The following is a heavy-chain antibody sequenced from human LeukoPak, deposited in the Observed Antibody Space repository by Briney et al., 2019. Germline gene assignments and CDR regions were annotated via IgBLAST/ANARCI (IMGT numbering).Heavy chain of an antibody. Sequence: SETLSLTCAVSGGSISSSNWWSWVRPPPGKGLEWIGEIYHSGSTNYNPSLKSRVTISVDKSKNQFSLKLSSVTAADTAVYYCARNPVIYDSSGYCDYWGQGTLVTVSS. D-gene: IGHD3-22*01. CDR1: GGSISSSNW. J-gene: IGHJ4*02. CDR3: ARNPVIYDSSGYCDY. V-gene: IGHV4-4*02. CDR2: IYHSGST.